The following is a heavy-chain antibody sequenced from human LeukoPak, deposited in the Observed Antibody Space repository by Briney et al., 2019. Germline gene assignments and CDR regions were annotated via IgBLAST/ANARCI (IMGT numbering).Heavy chain of an antibody. D-gene: IGHD3-10*01. Sequence: PSGTLSLTCAVSGGSISSRNWWSWVRQPPGKGLEWIGEIYHSGSTNYSPSLKSRVTISLDTSRNQFSLKLTSVTAADTAVYYCAKSNGYGLVDIWGQGTMVTVSS. V-gene: IGHV4-4*02. CDR3: AKSNGYGLVDI. CDR2: IYHSGST. CDR1: GGSISSRNW. J-gene: IGHJ3*02.